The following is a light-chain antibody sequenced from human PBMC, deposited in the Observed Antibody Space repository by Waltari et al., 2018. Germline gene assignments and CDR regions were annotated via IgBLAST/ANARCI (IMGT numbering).Light chain of an antibody. CDR3: MQETHRPRT. Sequence: DVVMTQSPLSLPVTLGQPASISCRSTASLVYSDGNTYLSWFHQRPGQSPRRLIYKVSNRDSGVPDRFGGSGSGTDFTLKISRVEAEDVGFYYCMQETHRPRTFGPGSKVEIK. CDR2: KVS. CDR1: ASLVYSDGNTY. V-gene: IGKV2-30*01. J-gene: IGKJ1*01.